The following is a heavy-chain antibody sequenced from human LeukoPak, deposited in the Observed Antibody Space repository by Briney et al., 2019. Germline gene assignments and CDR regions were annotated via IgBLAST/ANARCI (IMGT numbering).Heavy chain of an antibody. CDR1: GFTVRNNH. Sequence: QTGGSLRLSCAAPGFTVRNNHMSWVRQAPGKGLEWVSVIDSRDNTYHADSVKGRFTISRHTSKNTLYLQMNSLRAEDTAVYYCARESTPLRGAFDPWGPGTLVTVSS. CDR2: IDSRDNT. J-gene: IGHJ5*02. V-gene: IGHV3-53*04. CDR3: ARESTPLRGAFDP. D-gene: IGHD5-24*01.